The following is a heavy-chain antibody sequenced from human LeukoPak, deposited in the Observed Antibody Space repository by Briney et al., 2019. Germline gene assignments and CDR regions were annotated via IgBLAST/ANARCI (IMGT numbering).Heavy chain of an antibody. V-gene: IGHV6-1*01. D-gene: IGHD3-16*01. CDR1: GDSFPSHIAP. J-gene: IGHJ4*02. Sequence: SQTLSLTCAISGDSFPSHIAPWNWIRHSPSRGLNWLGRTYYRSKWYNDYAVSVKRRITINPDTSKNQFSLQLNSVTPEDTAVYYCTRGLLYGYDWETFDYWGQGTLVTVSS. CDR3: TRGLLYGYDWETFDY. CDR2: TYYRSKWYN.